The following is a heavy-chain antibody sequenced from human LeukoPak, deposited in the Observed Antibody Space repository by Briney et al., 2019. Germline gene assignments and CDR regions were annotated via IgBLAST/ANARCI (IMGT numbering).Heavy chain of an antibody. V-gene: IGHV5-51*01. CDR3: ARNHYYGAGTYYNVFDAFDI. Sequence: GESLKTSCKGSGYTFSNYWIGWVRQMPGKGLEGVAIIHPGHDFDMRYSPSFQGQVTISVDKSINTAYLQWSSLEASDTAMYYCARNHYYGAGTYYNVFDAFDIWGQGTMVTVSS. CDR1: GYTFSNYW. CDR2: IHPGHDFDM. J-gene: IGHJ3*02. D-gene: IGHD3-10*01.